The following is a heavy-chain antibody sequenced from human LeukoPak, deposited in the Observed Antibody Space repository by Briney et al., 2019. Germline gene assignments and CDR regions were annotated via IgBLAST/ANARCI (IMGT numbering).Heavy chain of an antibody. Sequence: ASVKVSCTASGYSFTSHYMHWVRQAPGQGLEWMGLINPRGTATRYAESFQGRLTLTRDLSTSTDYMELSSLRSDDTAVYFCARDTSEGDYAWWFDPWGQGTLVTVAS. CDR1: GYSFTSHY. J-gene: IGHJ5*02. CDR2: INPRGTAT. V-gene: IGHV1-46*01. CDR3: ARDTSEGDYAWWFDP. D-gene: IGHD3-16*01.